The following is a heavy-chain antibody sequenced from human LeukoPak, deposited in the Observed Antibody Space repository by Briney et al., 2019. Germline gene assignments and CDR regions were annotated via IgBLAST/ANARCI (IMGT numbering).Heavy chain of an antibody. CDR2: IRGGGGDT. CDR1: GFPFNTCA. J-gene: IGHJ3*02. CDR3: ARVEVSGTADI. D-gene: IGHD1-1*01. Sequence: GGSLRLSCAASGFPFNTCAMNWVRQAPGKGLEWVSTIRGGGGDTYYADSVKGRFTISRDNSKNTLYLQMNSLRAEDTAVYYCARVEVSGTADIWGQGTMVTVSS. V-gene: IGHV3-23*01.